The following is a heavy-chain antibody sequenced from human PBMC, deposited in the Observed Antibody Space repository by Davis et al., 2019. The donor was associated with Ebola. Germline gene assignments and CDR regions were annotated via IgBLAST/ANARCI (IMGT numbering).Heavy chain of an antibody. Sequence: MPSETLSLTCTVSGGPISSYYWSWIRQPPGKGLEWIGYIYYSGSTNYNPSLKSRVTISVDTSKNQFSLKLSSVTAADTAVYYCATRAGAGTERWGQGTLVTVSS. CDR3: ATRAGAGTER. D-gene: IGHD1-14*01. CDR2: IYYSGST. CDR1: GGPISSYY. V-gene: IGHV4-59*01. J-gene: IGHJ4*02.